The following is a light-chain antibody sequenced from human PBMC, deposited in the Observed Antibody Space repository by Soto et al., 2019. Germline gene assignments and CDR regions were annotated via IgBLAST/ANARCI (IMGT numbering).Light chain of an antibody. CDR3: QQYGSSPPAT. Sequence: EIVLTQSPGTLSLSPGERATRSCRASQSISTSHLAWYQQKPGQAPRLLINGSSKRATGIPDRFSGSGSGTDFILTISRLEPEDFAVYYCQQYGSSPPATFGQGTRLEIK. CDR1: QSISTSH. V-gene: IGKV3-20*01. J-gene: IGKJ5*01. CDR2: GSS.